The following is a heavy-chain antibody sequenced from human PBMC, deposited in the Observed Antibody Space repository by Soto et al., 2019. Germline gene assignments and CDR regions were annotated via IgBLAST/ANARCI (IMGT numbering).Heavy chain of an antibody. CDR1: GDSISSYS. V-gene: IGHV4-59*01. CDR3: ARTYYDFWSGYFVDV. Sequence: PSETLSLTCTVSGDSISSYSWSWIRQPPGKGLEWIGNIHYNGNTKYSPSLKSRVTMSVDTSKNHFSLKLISVTTADTAVYYCARTYYDFWSGYFVDVWGQGTTVTVSS. CDR2: IHYNGNT. D-gene: IGHD3-3*01. J-gene: IGHJ6*02.